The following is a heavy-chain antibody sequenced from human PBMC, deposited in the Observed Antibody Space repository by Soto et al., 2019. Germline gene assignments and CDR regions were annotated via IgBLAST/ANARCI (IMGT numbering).Heavy chain of an antibody. J-gene: IGHJ4*02. D-gene: IGHD3-3*01. V-gene: IGHV4-61*01. CDR2: VYHTGRT. Sequence: SETLSLTCTVSGGSFKSGSYSWRWIRQPPGKGLEWIGYVYHTGRTSYNPSLKSRVSISMDTSKNQFSLNLDSVTAADTAVYFCARDFAYFDSWGQGTLVTVSS. CDR3: ARDFAYFDS. CDR1: GGSFKSGSYS.